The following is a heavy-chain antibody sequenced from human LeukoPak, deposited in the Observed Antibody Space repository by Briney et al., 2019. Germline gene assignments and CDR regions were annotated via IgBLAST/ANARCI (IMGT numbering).Heavy chain of an antibody. D-gene: IGHD1-1*01. CDR1: GGSISSGCYY. CDR3: ARDHWNYVGY. V-gene: IGHV4-61*02. Sequence: TSSQTLSLTCTVSGGSISSGCYYWSWIRQPAGKGLEGIGRIYTSGSTNYNPSLKSRVTISEDTSKTQFSLKLSSVTAADTAVYYCARDHWNYVGYWGQRTLVTVSS. J-gene: IGHJ4*02. CDR2: IYTSGST.